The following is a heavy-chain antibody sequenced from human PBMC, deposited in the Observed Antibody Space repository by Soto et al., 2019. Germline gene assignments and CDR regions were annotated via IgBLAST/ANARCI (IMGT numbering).Heavy chain of an antibody. J-gene: IGHJ4*02. V-gene: IGHV4-39*01. CDR3: ARHAEYFGGYVYYFDY. D-gene: IGHD3-16*01. Sequence: SETLSLTCTVSGGSIISSGYYWGWIRQPPWKGLEWIGSIYYSGSTYYNPSLKSRVTISVDTSKNQFSLKLSSVTAADTAVYYCARHAEYFGGYVYYFDYWGQGXLVTVYS. CDR1: GGSIISSGYY. CDR2: IYYSGST.